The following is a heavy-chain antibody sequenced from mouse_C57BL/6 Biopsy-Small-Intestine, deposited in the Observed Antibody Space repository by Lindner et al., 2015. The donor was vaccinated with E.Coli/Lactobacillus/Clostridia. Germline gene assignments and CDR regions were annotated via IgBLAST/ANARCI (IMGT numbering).Heavy chain of an antibody. Sequence: LQESGPELIKPGASVKMSCKASGYTFISYIIHWVKQKPGQGLEWIRFINPYTDATNYNEKFKGKATLTSDKSSSTAYMELSSLTSEDSAVYYCARRNWDEAWFVYWGQGTLVTVSA. D-gene: IGHD4-1*01. CDR1: GYTFISYI. V-gene: IGHV1-14*01. CDR3: ARRNWDEAWFVY. J-gene: IGHJ3*01. CDR2: INPYTDAT.